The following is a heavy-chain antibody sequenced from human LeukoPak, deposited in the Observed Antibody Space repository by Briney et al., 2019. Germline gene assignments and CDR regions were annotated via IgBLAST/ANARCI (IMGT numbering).Heavy chain of an antibody. D-gene: IGHD5-18*01. CDR3: ARGFTYGYGPFDY. CDR1: GFTFSSYG. CDR2: ISSSSSTI. V-gene: IGHV3-48*02. Sequence: GGSLRLSCAASGFTFSSYGMHWVRQAPGKGLEWVSYISSSSSTINYADSVKGRFTISRDNAKNSLYLQMNSLRDEDTAVYYCARGFTYGYGPFDYWGQGTLVTVSS. J-gene: IGHJ4*02.